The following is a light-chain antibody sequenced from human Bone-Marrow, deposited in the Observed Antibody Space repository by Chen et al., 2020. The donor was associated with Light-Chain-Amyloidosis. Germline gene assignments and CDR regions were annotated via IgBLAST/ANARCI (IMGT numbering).Light chain of an antibody. Sequence: QSALTQPASVSGSPGQTITTPFTGPGSDVGSHKHLSWHQQYPGKGPKLILFEGTRRPSGVSDRFSGSNSGNTASLTISGLQAEDEADYCCCSYAGTTTAWEFGGGTKLTVL. CDR3: CSYAGTTTAWE. J-gene: IGLJ3*02. V-gene: IGLV2-23*01. CDR2: EGT. CDR1: GSDVGSHKH.